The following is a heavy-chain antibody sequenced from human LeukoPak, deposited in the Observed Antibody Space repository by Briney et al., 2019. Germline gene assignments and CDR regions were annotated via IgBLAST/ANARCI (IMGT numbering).Heavy chain of an antibody. D-gene: IGHD6-13*01. CDR3: TRHYSSSWYSV. Sequence: GESLKISCKGSGYSFTNNWIGWVRQIPGKGLEWMGIIYPGDSDTRYSPSFQGQVTISADKSISTAYLQWSSLKASDTAMYYCTRHYSSSWYSVWGQGTLVIVSS. CDR1: GYSFTNNW. J-gene: IGHJ4*02. V-gene: IGHV5-51*01. CDR2: IYPGDSDT.